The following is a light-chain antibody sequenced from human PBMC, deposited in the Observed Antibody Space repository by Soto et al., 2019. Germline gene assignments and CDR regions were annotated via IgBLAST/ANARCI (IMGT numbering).Light chain of an antibody. V-gene: IGKV1-6*01. J-gene: IGKJ1*01. CDR1: QGIGNA. CDR3: LQDINYPWT. Sequence: AIQMPQSNFSLSASLGDRFTISCLASQGIGNALGWYQQKPGKPPKVLIYGASNLQSGVPPRFSGSGSGTDFTLAISSLQPEDSATYYCLQDINYPWTFGQGTKVDIK. CDR2: GAS.